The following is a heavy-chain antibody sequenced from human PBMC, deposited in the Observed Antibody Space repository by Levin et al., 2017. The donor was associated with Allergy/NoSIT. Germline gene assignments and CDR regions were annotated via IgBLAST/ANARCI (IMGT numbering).Heavy chain of an antibody. D-gene: IGHD2-21*02. CDR2: IYYSGST. CDR3: ARESYCGGDCYDDGNWFDP. CDR1: GGSISSGDYY. V-gene: IGHV4-30-4*01. J-gene: IGHJ5*02. Sequence: SETLSLTCTVSGGSISSGDYYWSWIRQPPGKGLEWIGYIYYSGSTYYNPSLKSRVTISVDTSKNQFSLKLSSVTAADTAVYYCARESYCGGDCYDDGNWFDPWGQGTLVTVSS.